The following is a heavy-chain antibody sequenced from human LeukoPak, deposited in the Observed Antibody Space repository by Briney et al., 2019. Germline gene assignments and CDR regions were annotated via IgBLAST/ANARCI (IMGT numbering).Heavy chain of an antibody. CDR2: ISGSGGST. CDR1: GFTFSSYA. D-gene: IGHD3-10*01. CDR3: AKGFRVRGVIIKVLDAFDI. Sequence: PGGSLRLSCAASGFTFSSYAMSWVRQAPGKGLEWVSAISGSGGSTYYADSVKGRFTISRDNSKNTLYLQMNSLRAEDTAVYYCAKGFRVRGVIIKVLDAFDIWGQGTMVTVSS. V-gene: IGHV3-23*01. J-gene: IGHJ3*02.